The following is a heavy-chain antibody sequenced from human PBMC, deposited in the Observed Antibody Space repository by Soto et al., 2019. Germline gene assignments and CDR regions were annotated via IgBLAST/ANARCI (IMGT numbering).Heavy chain of an antibody. D-gene: IGHD4-17*01. V-gene: IGHV4-34*01. J-gene: IGHJ3*02. CDR2: INHSGST. CDR1: GVSFSGYY. CDR3: ARTTVTTGRDAFDI. Sequence: TSETLSLTCAVYGVSFSGYYWSWIRQPPGKGLEWIGEINHSGSTNYNPSLKSRVTISVDTSKNQFSLKLSSVTAADTAVYYCARTTVTTGRDAFDIWGQGTMVTVS.